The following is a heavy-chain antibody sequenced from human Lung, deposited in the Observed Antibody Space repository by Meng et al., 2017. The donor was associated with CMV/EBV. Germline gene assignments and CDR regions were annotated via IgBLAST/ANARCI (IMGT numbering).Heavy chain of an antibody. J-gene: IGHJ6*02. CDR3: AMGGYYDFWRGYSYYYYYGMDV. CDR1: GCPFSSYS. D-gene: IGHD3-3*01. CDR2: IYYSGST. Sequence: LXXTVSGCPFSSYSWSWIRQPPGKGLEWIGYIYYSGSTNYNPSLKSRVTISVDTSKNHFSLKLSSVTAADTTVYYCAMGGYYDFWRGYSYYYYYGMDVWGQGXTVTVSS. V-gene: IGHV4-59*01.